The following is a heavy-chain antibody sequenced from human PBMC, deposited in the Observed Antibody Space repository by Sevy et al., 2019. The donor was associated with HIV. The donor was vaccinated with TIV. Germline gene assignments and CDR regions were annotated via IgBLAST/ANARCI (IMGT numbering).Heavy chain of an antibody. D-gene: IGHD2-21*02. CDR3: AKHIAYCGGDCYPPLYYFDY. CDR2: ISGSGYST. J-gene: IGHJ4*02. Sequence: GGSLRLSCAASGFTFSNYGMSWVRQAPGKGLEWVSAISGSGYSTYYADPGKGRFTISRDKSKKTLYLQINSLRAGDTAVYYCAKHIAYCGGDCYPPLYYFDYWGQGTLVTVSS. V-gene: IGHV3-23*01. CDR1: GFTFSNYG.